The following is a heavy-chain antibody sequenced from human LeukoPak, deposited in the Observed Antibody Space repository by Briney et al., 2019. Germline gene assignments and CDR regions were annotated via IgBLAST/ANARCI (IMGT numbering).Heavy chain of an antibody. CDR3: ARDSLWFGESYYDY. V-gene: IGHV1-18*01. CDR1: GYTFTSYG. J-gene: IGHJ4*02. Sequence: ASEKVSCKASGYTFTSYGISWVRQAPGLGLEWMGWISAYNGNTNYAQKLQGRVTMTTDTSTSTAYMELRSLRSDDTAVYYCARDSLWFGESYYDYWGQGTLVTVSS. CDR2: ISAYNGNT. D-gene: IGHD3-10*01.